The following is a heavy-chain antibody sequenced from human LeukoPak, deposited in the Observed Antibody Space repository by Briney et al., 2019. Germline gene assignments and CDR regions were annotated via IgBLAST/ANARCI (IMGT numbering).Heavy chain of an antibody. Sequence: GGSLRLSCAASGFTFSSYAMHWVRQAPGKGLEWVAVISYDGSNKYYADSVKGRFTISRDNSKNTLYLQMNSLRAEDTAVYYCASATYSSGWYAKPHAIDYWGQGTLVTVSS. CDR3: ASATYSSGWYAKPHAIDY. V-gene: IGHV3-30-3*01. J-gene: IGHJ4*02. CDR2: ISYDGSNK. CDR1: GFTFSSYA. D-gene: IGHD6-19*01.